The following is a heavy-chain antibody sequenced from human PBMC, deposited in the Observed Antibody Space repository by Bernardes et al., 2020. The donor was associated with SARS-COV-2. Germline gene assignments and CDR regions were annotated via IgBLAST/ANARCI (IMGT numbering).Heavy chain of an antibody. CDR2: IYWNDDK. CDR3: AHRGHDSSAYPPVRY. D-gene: IGHD3-22*01. V-gene: IGHV2-5*01. CDR1: GFSLTTSGAG. J-gene: IGHJ4*02. Sequence: SGPTLVKPTQTLTLTCTFSGFSLTTSGAGVGWIRQPPGKALEWLALIYWNDDKRYSPSLKSRLTIMKDSSKNQVVLIMTNMDPVDTATYHCAHRGHDSSAYPPVRYWGQGILVTVSS.